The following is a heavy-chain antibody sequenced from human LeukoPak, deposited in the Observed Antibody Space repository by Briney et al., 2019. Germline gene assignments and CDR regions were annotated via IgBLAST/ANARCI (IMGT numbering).Heavy chain of an antibody. CDR3: ASQRGGDSTSLDY. CDR1: GGSISSGDYY. Sequence: SETLSLTCTVSGGSISSGDYYWSWIRQPPGKGLEWIGYIYYSGSTYYNPSLKSRVTISVDTSKNQFSLKLSSVTAADTAVYYCASQRGGDSTSLDYWGQGTLVTVSS. V-gene: IGHV4-30-4*01. J-gene: IGHJ4*02. CDR2: IYYSGST. D-gene: IGHD2-2*01.